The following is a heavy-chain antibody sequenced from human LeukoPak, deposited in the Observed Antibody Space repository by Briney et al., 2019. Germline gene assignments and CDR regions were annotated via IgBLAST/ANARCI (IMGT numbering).Heavy chain of an antibody. CDR3: AKARGYSYGFFDY. D-gene: IGHD5-18*01. Sequence: GGSLRLSCAASGFTFNSYAMHWVRQAPGKGLEWVSGISWNSGSIGYADSVKGRFTISRDNAKNSLYLQMNSLGAEDTALYYCAKARGYSYGFFDYWGQGTLVTVSS. CDR1: GFTFNSYA. CDR2: ISWNSGSI. V-gene: IGHV3-9*01. J-gene: IGHJ4*02.